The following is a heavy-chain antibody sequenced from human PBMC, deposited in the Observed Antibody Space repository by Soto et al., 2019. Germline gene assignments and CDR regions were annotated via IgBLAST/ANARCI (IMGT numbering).Heavy chain of an antibody. V-gene: IGHV3-74*01. CDR2: IDNDGSGT. J-gene: IGHJ3*02. CDR3: ARGMASGWSRDTLDI. CDR1: GFTFHTYW. Sequence: EVQLVESGGTLVQPGGSLRLSCAASGFTFHTYWMHWVRQAPGKGLGWVSRIDNDGSGTAYADSVKGRCTISRDNAKNIVYLQVNSPRDEDTAVYYCARGMASGWSRDTLDIWGQGIMVTVSS. D-gene: IGHD6-19*01.